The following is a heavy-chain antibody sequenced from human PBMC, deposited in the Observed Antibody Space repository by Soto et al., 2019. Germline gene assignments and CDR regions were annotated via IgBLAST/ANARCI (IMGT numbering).Heavy chain of an antibody. CDR2: IFPMVGTA. J-gene: IGHJ4*02. D-gene: IGHD1-1*01. Sequence: QVQLVQSGAEVKKPGSSVKVSCKASGGTFSDHAFSWVRQAPGQGLEWMGRIFPMVGTADYAQKFQGRLIITADDSTSPAYMGLSSLRSEDTAVYYCARFQVLHFDYWGQGTLVRVSS. CDR3: ARFQVLHFDY. V-gene: IGHV1-69*18. CDR1: GGTFSDHA.